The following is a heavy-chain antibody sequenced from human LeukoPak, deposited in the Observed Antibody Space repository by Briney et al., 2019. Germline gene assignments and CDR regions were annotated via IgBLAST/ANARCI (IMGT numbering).Heavy chain of an antibody. V-gene: IGHV1-69*13. J-gene: IGHJ4*02. CDR3: ARAAYDSSGYYFDY. D-gene: IGHD3-22*01. Sequence: SVTVSCMASGYTFTVYYMHGVRQAPGQGGEGMGGIIPIFGTANYAQKFQGRGTITADEATSTAYMELSSLRSEDTAVYYCARAAYDSSGYYFDYWGQGTLVTVSS. CDR1: GYTFTVYY. CDR2: IIPIFGTA.